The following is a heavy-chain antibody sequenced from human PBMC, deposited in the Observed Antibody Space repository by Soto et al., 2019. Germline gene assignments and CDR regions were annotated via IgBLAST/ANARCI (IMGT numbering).Heavy chain of an antibody. D-gene: IGHD1-1*01. V-gene: IGHV4-39*01. Sequence: SETLSLTCSVSGGSISSSPSYWAWIRQSPGKGLEWIGSMTSDGDTYYSPSLRGRVTFSVDLSKNEFSLNLQSVTATDTAVFYCARRVPGRGDCTRNDCYIDSWGEGTLVTVSS. CDR1: GGSISSSPSY. CDR3: ARRVPGRGDCTRNDCYIDS. J-gene: IGHJ4*02. CDR2: MTSDGDT.